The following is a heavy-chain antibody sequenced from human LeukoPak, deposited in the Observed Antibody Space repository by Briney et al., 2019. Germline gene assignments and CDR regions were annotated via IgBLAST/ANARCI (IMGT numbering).Heavy chain of an antibody. CDR3: ARGFLNFWSGYGEYFQH. Sequence: GGSLTLSCAASGFTFSSYWMHWVRQAPGKGLVWVSRINSDGSSTSYADSVKGRFTISKDNAKNTLYLQMNSLRAEDTAVYYCARGFLNFWSGYGEYFQHWGEGTLVTVSS. J-gene: IGHJ1*01. CDR2: INSDGSST. CDR1: GFTFSSYW. V-gene: IGHV3-74*01. D-gene: IGHD3-3*01.